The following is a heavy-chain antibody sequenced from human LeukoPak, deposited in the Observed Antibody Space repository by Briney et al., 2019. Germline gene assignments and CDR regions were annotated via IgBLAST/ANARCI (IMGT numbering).Heavy chain of an antibody. J-gene: IGHJ6*03. Sequence: ASVKVSCKASGYTFTSYHMHWVRQAPGQGLEWMGIINPSGGSTSYAQKFQGRVTMTRDMSTSTVYMELSSLRSEDTAVYYCAGSRSSGRYYYYYYMDVWGKGTTVTVSS. V-gene: IGHV1-46*01. CDR3: AGSRSSGRYYYYYYMDV. D-gene: IGHD3-22*01. CDR2: INPSGGST. CDR1: GYTFTSYH.